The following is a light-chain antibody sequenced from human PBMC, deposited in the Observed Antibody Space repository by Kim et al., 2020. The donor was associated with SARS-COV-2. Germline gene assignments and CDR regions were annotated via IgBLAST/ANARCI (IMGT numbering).Light chain of an antibody. J-gene: IGKJ1*01. CDR2: HAS. Sequence: EIVLTQSPGTLSLSPGERATLSCRASQSVASSYLAWYHQKPGQAPRLLIYHASSRATGIPDRFSGSESGTDFTLTISRLESEDFAVYYCHQYGSSPPTFGQGTKVDSK. CDR3: HQYGSSPPT. CDR1: QSVASSY. V-gene: IGKV3-20*01.